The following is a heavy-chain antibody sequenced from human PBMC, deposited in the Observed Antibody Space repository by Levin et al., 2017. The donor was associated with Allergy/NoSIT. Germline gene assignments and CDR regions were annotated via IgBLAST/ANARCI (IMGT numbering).Heavy chain of an antibody. CDR2: IIPILGIA. D-gene: IGHD3-16*02. Sequence: SVKVSCKASGGTFSSYTISWVRQAPGQGLEWMGRIIPILGIANYAQKFQGRVTITADKSTSTAYMELSSLRSEDTAVYYCAGSPSYYDYVWGSYPFDYWGQGTLVTVSS. J-gene: IGHJ4*02. CDR3: AGSPSYYDYVWGSYPFDY. V-gene: IGHV1-69*02. CDR1: GGTFSSYT.